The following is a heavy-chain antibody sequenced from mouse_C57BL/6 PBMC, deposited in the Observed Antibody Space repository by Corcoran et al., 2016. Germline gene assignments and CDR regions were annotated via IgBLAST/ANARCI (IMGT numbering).Heavy chain of an antibody. D-gene: IGHD3-2*02. Sequence: DVQLQESGPGLVKPSQSLSLTCSVTGYSITSGYYWNWIRQFPGNKLEWMGYISYDGSNNYNPSLKNRISITRDTSKNQFFLKLNSATTEDTATYYCVRGGGSSGCFAYWGQGTLVTVSA. V-gene: IGHV3-6*01. CDR2: ISYDGSN. CDR3: VRGGGSSGCFAY. CDR1: GYSITSGYY. J-gene: IGHJ3*01.